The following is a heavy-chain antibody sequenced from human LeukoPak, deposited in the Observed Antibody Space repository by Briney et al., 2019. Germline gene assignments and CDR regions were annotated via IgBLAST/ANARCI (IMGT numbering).Heavy chain of an antibody. J-gene: IGHJ4*02. D-gene: IGHD1-1*01. Sequence: SETLSLTCTVSGGSLSSRSHYWGWIRQPPGQGLEWIGGLSNSGSTYYNPSLKSRVTISVDTSKNEFSLKLSSVTAADTAVYYCVRWTAGTTEDSWGQGTLVTVSS. V-gene: IGHV4-39*01. CDR2: LSNSGST. CDR1: GGSLSSRSHY. CDR3: VRWTAGTTEDS.